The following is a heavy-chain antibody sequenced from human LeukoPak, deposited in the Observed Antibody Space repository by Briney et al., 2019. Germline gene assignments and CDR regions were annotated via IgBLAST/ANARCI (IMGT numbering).Heavy chain of an antibody. CDR3: ARRSVGGGERFDY. CDR1: GGSVSRGSHY. CDR2: VYYIGNT. J-gene: IGHJ4*02. Sequence: SETLSLTCTVSGGSVSRGSHYSTWIRQPPGEGLEWNVYVYYIGNTNDSPSLKSRVTISVDTSKNKFSLKLTSLTAADTAVYSCARRSVGGGERFDYWGQGTLVTVSS. D-gene: IGHD3-16*01. V-gene: IGHV4-61*01.